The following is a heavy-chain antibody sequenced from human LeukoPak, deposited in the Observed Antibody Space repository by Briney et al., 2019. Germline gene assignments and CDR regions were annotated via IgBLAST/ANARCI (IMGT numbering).Heavy chain of an antibody. CDR3: ARAGHSGSYFDY. CDR1: GGTFSSYA. V-gene: IGHV1-69*05. D-gene: IGHD1-26*01. J-gene: IGHJ4*02. Sequence: SVKVSCKASGGTFSSYAISWVRQAPGQGLEWMGGIIPIFGTANYAQKFQGRGTITTDESTSTAYMELSSLRSEDTAVYYCARAGHSGSYFDYWGQGTLVTVSS. CDR2: IIPIFGTA.